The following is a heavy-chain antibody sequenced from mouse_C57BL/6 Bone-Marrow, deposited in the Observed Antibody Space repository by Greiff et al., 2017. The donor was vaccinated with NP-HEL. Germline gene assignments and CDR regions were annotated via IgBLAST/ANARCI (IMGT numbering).Heavy chain of an antibody. V-gene: IGHV1-42*01. D-gene: IGHD1-1*02. CDR2: INPSTGGT. CDR1: GYSFTGYY. CDR3: ARSNYAPYYYAMDY. J-gene: IGHJ4*01. Sequence: EVQGVESGPELVKPGASVKISCKASGYSFTGYYMNWVKQSPEKSLEWIGEINPSTGGTTYNQKFKAKATLTVDKSSSTAYMQLKSLTSEDSAVYYCARSNYAPYYYAMDYWGQGTAVTVSS.